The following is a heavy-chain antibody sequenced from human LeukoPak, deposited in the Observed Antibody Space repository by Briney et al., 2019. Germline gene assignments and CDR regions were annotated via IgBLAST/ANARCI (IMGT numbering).Heavy chain of an antibody. CDR2: ISGSGAST. CDR1: GFSFSRYA. J-gene: IGHJ4*02. Sequence: GGSLRLSCAASGFSFSRYAMSWVRQGPRKGVEWVSAISGSGASTYYADSLKGRFTISRDNSKNTPYLQLYSLRAGDTAVDYSAKDPGPYYYGSGYCFYFDCWGQGTLVTVSS. D-gene: IGHD3-22*01. CDR3: AKDPGPYYYGSGYCFYFDC. V-gene: IGHV3-23*01.